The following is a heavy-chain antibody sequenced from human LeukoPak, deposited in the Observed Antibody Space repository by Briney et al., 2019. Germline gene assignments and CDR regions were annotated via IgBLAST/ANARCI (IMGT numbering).Heavy chain of an antibody. Sequence: PGGSLRLSCAAYGFTFSSYSMNWVRQAPGKGLEWVSYISSSGSTIYYADSVKGRFTISRDNAKNSLYLQMNSLRAEDTAVYYCAELGITMIGGVWGKGTTVTTSS. CDR1: GFTFSSYS. J-gene: IGHJ6*04. CDR3: AELGITMIGGV. D-gene: IGHD3-10*02. V-gene: IGHV3-48*04. CDR2: ISSSGSTI.